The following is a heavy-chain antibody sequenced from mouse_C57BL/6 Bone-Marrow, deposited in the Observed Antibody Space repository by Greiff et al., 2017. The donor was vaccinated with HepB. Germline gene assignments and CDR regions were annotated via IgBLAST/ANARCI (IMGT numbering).Heavy chain of an antibody. CDR1: GYSITSGYD. CDR2: ISYSGSN. Sequence: EVKLMESGPGMVKPSQSLSLTCTVTGYSITSGYDWHWIRHFPGNKLEWMGYISYSGSNNYNPSLKSRISITHDPYKYHFFLKLNSVTTEDTATYYCARGGYDEGFAYGGQGTLVTVSA. CDR3: ARGGYDEGFAY. J-gene: IGHJ3*01. V-gene: IGHV3-1*01. D-gene: IGHD2-2*01.